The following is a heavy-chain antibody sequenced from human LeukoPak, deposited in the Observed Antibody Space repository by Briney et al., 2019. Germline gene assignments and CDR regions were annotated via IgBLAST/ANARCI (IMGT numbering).Heavy chain of an antibody. V-gene: IGHV5-51*01. CDR3: ARQDGAAEYYFDS. Sequence: GDPLLISAKGAVYRISGYWIACVRQIPGKGLEWLGIIYPGDCDTRYSPFFQGQVTISADKSISTAYLQWSSLKASDTAMYYCARQDGAAEYYFDSWGQGVLVTVS. CDR2: IYPGDCDT. CDR1: VYRISGYW. J-gene: IGHJ4*02. D-gene: IGHD5-24*01.